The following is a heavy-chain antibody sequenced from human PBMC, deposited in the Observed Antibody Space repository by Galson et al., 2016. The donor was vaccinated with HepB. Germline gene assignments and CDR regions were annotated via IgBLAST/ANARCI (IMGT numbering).Heavy chain of an antibody. CDR3: ATDILMTCGGVVVTAG. V-gene: IGHV1-24*01. CDR2: FDHIEDKI. Sequence: SCKVSGYTLTELCIHWVRQAPGKGLEWMGGFDHIEDKIIYAQKFQGRVTMTEDTSTDTADMELRSLRSEDTAVYYCATDILMTCGGVVVTAGWGQGTLVTVS. D-gene: IGHD3-16*02. CDR1: GYTLTELC. J-gene: IGHJ4*02.